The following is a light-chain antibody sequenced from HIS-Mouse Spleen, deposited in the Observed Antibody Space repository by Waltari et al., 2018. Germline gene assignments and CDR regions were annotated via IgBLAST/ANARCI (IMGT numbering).Light chain of an antibody. CDR1: SSNLGRNY. CDR2: RNN. CDR3: AAWDDSLSGPV. Sequence: QSVLTQPPSASGTPGQRVTISCSGSSSNLGRNYVYWYQQLTGTAPKLLIYRNNQRPSGVPDRFSGSKSGTSASLAISGLRSEDEADYYCAAWDDSLSGPVFGGGTKLTVL. J-gene: IGLJ3*02. V-gene: IGLV1-47*01.